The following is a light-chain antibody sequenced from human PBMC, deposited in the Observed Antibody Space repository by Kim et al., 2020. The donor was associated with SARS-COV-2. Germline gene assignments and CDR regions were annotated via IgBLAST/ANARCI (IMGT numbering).Light chain of an antibody. CDR1: QSVGSSL. CDR2: EAF. J-gene: IGKJ2*01. V-gene: IGKV3-20*01. Sequence: PGERATLSCRASQSVGSSLLAWYQQKPGQAPRLLIYEAFKRVAGIPDRFSGSESGTDFTLTISRPEPEDFAMYYCQQYGRLPYTFGQGTKLE. CDR3: QQYGRLPYT.